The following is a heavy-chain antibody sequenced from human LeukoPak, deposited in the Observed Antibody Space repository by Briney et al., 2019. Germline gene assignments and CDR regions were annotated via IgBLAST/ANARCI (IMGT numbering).Heavy chain of an antibody. CDR2: INYGGST. D-gene: IGHD2-21*02. J-gene: IGHJ4*02. V-gene: IGHV4-34*01. CDR3: ARSSLTSLLASGSHLITECFDY. Sequence: PSETLPLTCAVYGGSFSAYYWSWIRQPPGKGLEWIGEINYGGSTNYNPSLKSRVTISVDTSTNQFSLKLSSVTAADTAVYYCARSSLTSLLASGSHLITECFDYWGQGTLVTVSS. CDR1: GGSFSAYY.